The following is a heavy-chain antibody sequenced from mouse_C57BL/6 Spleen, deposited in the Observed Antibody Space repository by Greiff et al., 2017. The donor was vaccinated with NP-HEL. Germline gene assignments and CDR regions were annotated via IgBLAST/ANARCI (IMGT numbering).Heavy chain of an antibody. D-gene: IGHD1-1*01. Sequence: DVQLVESGGGLVKPGGSLKLSCAASGFTFSDYGMHWVRQAPEKGLEWVAYISSGSSTIYYADTVKGRFTISRDNAKNTLFLQMTSLRSEDTAMYYCARGRITTVVFDYWGQGTTLTVSS. CDR1: GFTFSDYG. V-gene: IGHV5-17*01. CDR3: ARGRITTVVFDY. CDR2: ISSGSSTI. J-gene: IGHJ2*01.